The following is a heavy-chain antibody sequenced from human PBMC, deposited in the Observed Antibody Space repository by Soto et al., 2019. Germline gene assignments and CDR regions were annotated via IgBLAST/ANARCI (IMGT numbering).Heavy chain of an antibody. CDR1: GFNFSNYA. CDR3: ANRKQLGTFDY. CDR2: ISGSGGST. V-gene: IGHV3-23*01. Sequence: GGSLRLSCAASGFNFSNYAMAWVRRVPGKGLEWVSGISGSGGSTFYAPSVKGRFTISRDNSENTLYLQMNTLRADDTAVYYCANRKQLGTFDYWGQGALVTVSS. J-gene: IGHJ4*02. D-gene: IGHD6-13*01.